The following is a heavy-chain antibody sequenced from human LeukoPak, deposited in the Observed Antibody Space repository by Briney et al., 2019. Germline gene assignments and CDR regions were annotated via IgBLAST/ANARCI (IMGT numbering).Heavy chain of an antibody. CDR3: ARVYCSGGACYSLDY. CDR1: GASISSGAYY. Sequence: SQTLSLTCTVSGASISSGAYYWSWIRQPPGKGLEWIGYIYYSGTTYYNPSLKSRVVISVDTSKNQFSLKLSSVTAAGTAVYYCARVYCSGGACYSLDYWGQGTLVTVSS. D-gene: IGHD2-15*01. J-gene: IGHJ4*02. CDR2: IYYSGTT. V-gene: IGHV4-30-4*08.